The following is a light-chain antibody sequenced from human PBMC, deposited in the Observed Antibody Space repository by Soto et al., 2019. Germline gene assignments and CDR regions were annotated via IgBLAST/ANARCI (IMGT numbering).Light chain of an antibody. Sequence: EILLTQSPGTLSLSPGEGATLSCRASQSLTNSFIAWYQQKPGQAPRLLIYDTSIRASGIPDRFSGSGSGTDFTLTISRLEPEDFAVFYCQQYGTSEIIFGQGTRLEIK. J-gene: IGKJ5*01. CDR1: QSLTNSF. CDR2: DTS. V-gene: IGKV3-20*01. CDR3: QQYGTSEII.